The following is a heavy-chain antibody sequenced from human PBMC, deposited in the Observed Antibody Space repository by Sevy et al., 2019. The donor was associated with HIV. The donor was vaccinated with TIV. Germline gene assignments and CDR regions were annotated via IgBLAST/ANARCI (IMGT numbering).Heavy chain of an antibody. J-gene: IGHJ4*02. CDR1: GFTFSSYG. CDR3: AKAGYCSGGSCYYFDY. Sequence: GGSLRLSCAASGFTFSSYGMHWVRQAPGKGLEWVAFIRYVGSNKYYADSVKGRFTISRDNSKNTLYLQMNSLRAEDTAVYYCAKAGYCSGGSCYYFDYWGQGTLVTVSS. CDR2: IRYVGSNK. D-gene: IGHD2-15*01. V-gene: IGHV3-30*02.